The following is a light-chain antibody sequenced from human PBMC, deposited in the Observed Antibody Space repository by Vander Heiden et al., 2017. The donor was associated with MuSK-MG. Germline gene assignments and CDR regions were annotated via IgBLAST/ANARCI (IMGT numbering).Light chain of an antibody. CDR2: DVS. V-gene: IGLV2-14*03. CDR3: SSYTTSSTLV. CDR1: SSDIGYSTP. Sequence: SPGQSTTIACPGTSSDIGYSTPVPWYQQHPGQAPKLLIFDVSYRPSGTSSPSSGSKSGNTAALTSSGLQAEDEADYHCSSYTTSSTLVFGGGTKLTVL. J-gene: IGLJ2*01.